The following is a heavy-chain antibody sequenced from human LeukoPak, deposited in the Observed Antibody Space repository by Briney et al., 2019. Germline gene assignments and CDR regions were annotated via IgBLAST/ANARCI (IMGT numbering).Heavy chain of an antibody. D-gene: IGHD3-10*01. CDR1: GFTFSSYS. V-gene: IGHV3-21*01. Sequence: GGSLRLSCAASGFTFSSYSMNWVRQAPGKGLEWVSSISSSYIYYADSVKGRFTISRDNAKNSLYLQMNSLRAEDTAVYYCARDPIYGSGSYEGDYWGQGTLVTVSS. CDR2: ISSSYI. CDR3: ARDPIYGSGSYEGDY. J-gene: IGHJ4*02.